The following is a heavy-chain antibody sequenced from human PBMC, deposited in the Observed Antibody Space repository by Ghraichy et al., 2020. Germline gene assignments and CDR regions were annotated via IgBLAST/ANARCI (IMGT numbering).Heavy chain of an antibody. CDR2: FDPEDGET. CDR3: ATKGACTGGVCFNHNWFDP. J-gene: IGHJ5*02. V-gene: IGHV1-24*01. Sequence: ASVKVSCKVSGYTLTELSMHWVRQAPGKGLEWMGGFDPEDGETIYAQKFQGRVTMTEDTSTDTAYMELSSLRSEDTAVYNCATKGACTGGVCFNHNWFDPWGQGTLVTVSS. D-gene: IGHD2-8*02. CDR1: GYTLTELS.